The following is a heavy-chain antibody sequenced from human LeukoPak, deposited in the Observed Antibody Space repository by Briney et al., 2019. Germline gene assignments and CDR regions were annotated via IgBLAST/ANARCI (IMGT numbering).Heavy chain of an antibody. CDR1: GFTFSNYW. CDR3: ARGLTVTTRN. Sequence: GGSLRLSCAASGFTFSNYWMSWVRQAPGKGPEWVANIKQDGSEKYYVDSLKGRFTISRDNAKNSLYLQMNSLRAEDTAVYYCARGLTVTTRNWGQGTLVTVSS. D-gene: IGHD4-17*01. CDR2: IKQDGSEK. V-gene: IGHV3-7*01. J-gene: IGHJ4*02.